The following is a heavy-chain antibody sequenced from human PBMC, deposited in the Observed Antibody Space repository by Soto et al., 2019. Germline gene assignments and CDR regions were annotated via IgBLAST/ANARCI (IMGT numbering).Heavy chain of an antibody. V-gene: IGHV3-11*01. CDR1: RFPFSDYL. CDR3: AGGYCSGGSCYGFRYFQH. Sequence: GALRLSCEGSRFPFSDYLTCSIRPATGKGLEWVSYISSSGSTIYYADSVKGRFTISRDNAKNSLYLQRNSLRAEDTAVYYCAGGYCSGGSCYGFRYFQHWGQGTLVTVSS. D-gene: IGHD2-15*01. J-gene: IGHJ1*01. CDR2: ISSSGSTI.